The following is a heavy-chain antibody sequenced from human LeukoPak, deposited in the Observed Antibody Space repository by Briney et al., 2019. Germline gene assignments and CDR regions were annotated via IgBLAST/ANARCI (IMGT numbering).Heavy chain of an antibody. V-gene: IGHV2-5*02. CDR2: IYWDDNK. D-gene: IGHD4-17*01. J-gene: IGHJ4*02. Sequence: SGPTLVKPTQTLTLTRTFSGFSLNTSGVGVGWIRQPPGEALECLAVIYWDDNKRYSPSLKSRLTITKDTSKNQVVLTMTNVDPVDTATYYCVHRRYGEWIGYWGQGTLVTVSS. CDR1: GFSLNTSGVG. CDR3: VHRRYGEWIGY.